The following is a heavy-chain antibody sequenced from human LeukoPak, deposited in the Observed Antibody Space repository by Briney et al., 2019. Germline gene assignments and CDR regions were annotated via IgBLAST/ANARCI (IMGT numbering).Heavy chain of an antibody. D-gene: IGHD2-8*01. J-gene: IGHJ3*02. V-gene: IGHV1-18*01. Sequence: GASVKVSCKASGYTFTSYGISWVRQAPGQGLEWMGWISAYNGNTNYAQKLQGRVTMTTDTSTSTAYMELRSLRSNDTAVYYCARDLGDIVLMVYVDAFDIWGQGTMVTVPS. CDR2: ISAYNGNT. CDR1: GYTFTSYG. CDR3: ARDLGDIVLMVYVDAFDI.